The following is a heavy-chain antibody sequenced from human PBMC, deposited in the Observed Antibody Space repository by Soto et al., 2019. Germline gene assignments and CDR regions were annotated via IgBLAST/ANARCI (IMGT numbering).Heavy chain of an antibody. J-gene: IGHJ5*02. CDR2: IYYSGST. CDR3: ARDLREATIGFDP. CDR1: GGSISSGCYY. D-gene: IGHD5-12*01. V-gene: IGHV4-31*03. Sequence: SETLSLTCTVSGGSISSGCYYWSWIRQHPGKGLEWIGYIYYSGSTYYNPSLKSRVTISVDTSKNQFSLKPSSVTAADTAVYYCARDLREATIGFDPWGQGTLVTVSS.